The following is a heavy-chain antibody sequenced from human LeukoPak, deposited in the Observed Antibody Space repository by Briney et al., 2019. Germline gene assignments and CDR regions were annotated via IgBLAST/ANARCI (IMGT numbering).Heavy chain of an antibody. CDR3: AKGLYDYALDV. Sequence: GGSLRLSCAASGFTVSSNYMSWVRQAPGKGLEWVSIIHSGGTTNYVDSVEGRFTISRDNSRNTLYLQMNSLRAEDTAIYYCAKGLYDYALDVWGQGTAVTVSS. V-gene: IGHV3-53*01. CDR1: GFTVSSNY. J-gene: IGHJ6*02. CDR2: IHSGGTT.